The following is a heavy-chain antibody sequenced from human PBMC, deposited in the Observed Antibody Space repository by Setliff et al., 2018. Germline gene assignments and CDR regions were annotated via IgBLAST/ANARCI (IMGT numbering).Heavy chain of an antibody. Sequence: SVKVSCKASGGTFSSYAISWVRQAPGQGLEWMGRIIPIFGTSNYAQKFQGRVTITADKSTSTAYMELSSLRSEDTAVYYCARARSFNWIDIDYWGQGTLVTVSS. V-gene: IGHV1-69*06. J-gene: IGHJ4*02. CDR3: ARARSFNWIDIDY. CDR2: IIPIFGTS. D-gene: IGHD1-20*01. CDR1: GGTFSSYA.